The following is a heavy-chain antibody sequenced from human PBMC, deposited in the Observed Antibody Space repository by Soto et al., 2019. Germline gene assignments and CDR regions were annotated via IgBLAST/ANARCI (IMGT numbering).Heavy chain of an antibody. CDR2: IYHSGST. CDR3: AKDLTRQLAYWLDP. Sequence: SETLSLTCAVSGYSISSGYYWGWIRQPPGKGLEWIGSIYHSGSTYYNPSLKSRVTISVDTSKNQFSLKLSSVTAADTALYYCAKDLTRQLAYWLDPWGQGNQVTVSS. J-gene: IGHJ5*02. D-gene: IGHD6-6*01. V-gene: IGHV4-38-2*02. CDR1: GYSISSGYY.